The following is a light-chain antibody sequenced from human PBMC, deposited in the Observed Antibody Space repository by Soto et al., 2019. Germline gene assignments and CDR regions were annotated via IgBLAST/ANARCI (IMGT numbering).Light chain of an antibody. Sequence: EIVLTQSPGTLSLPPGERATLSCRASQSVNYLAWYQQKPGQAPRLLIYDASSRAAGIPDRFSGSGSGTGFNLTITRLEPEDFAVYYCQRYRSSPREVTFGQGTKLEIK. CDR1: QSVNY. CDR2: DAS. J-gene: IGKJ2*01. V-gene: IGKV3-20*01. CDR3: QRYRSSPREVT.